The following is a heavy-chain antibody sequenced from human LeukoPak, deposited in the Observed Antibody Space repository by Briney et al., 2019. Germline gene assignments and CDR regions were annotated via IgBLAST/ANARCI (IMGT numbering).Heavy chain of an antibody. Sequence: PSETLSLTCAVYGGSFSGYYWSWIRQPPGKGLEWIEEINHSGSTNYNPSLKSRVTISVDTSKNQFSLKLSSVTAADTAVYYCARRRRVYYDSSGYYSPPYYFDYWGQGTLVTVSS. J-gene: IGHJ4*02. CDR2: INHSGST. V-gene: IGHV4-34*01. D-gene: IGHD3-22*01. CDR1: GGSFSGYY. CDR3: ARRRRVYYDSSGYYSPPYYFDY.